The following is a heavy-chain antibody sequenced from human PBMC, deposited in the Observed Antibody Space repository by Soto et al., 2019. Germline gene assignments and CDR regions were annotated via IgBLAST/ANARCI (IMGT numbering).Heavy chain of an antibody. V-gene: IGHV1-2*04. CDR2: INPNSGGT. CDR3: ARGARPEYSSSWYDY. Sequence: ASVKVSCKASGYTFTGYYMHWVRQAPGQGLEWMGWINPNSGGTNYAQKFQGWVTMTRETSISTAYMELSRLRSDDTAVYYCARGARPEYSSSWYDYWGQGTLVTVSS. J-gene: IGHJ4*02. D-gene: IGHD6-13*01. CDR1: GYTFTGYY.